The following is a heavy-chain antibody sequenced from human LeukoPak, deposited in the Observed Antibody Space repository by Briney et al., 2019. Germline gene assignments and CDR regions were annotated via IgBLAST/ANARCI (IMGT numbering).Heavy chain of an antibody. V-gene: IGHV3-23*01. CDR2: ISGSGSTI. Sequence: GGSLRLSCAASGFTFSSYAMSWVRQAPGKGLEWVSAISGSGSTIYYADSVKGRFTISRDNAKNSLYLQMNSLRAEDTAVYYCASGGWLIDYWGQGTLVTVSS. CDR3: ASGGWLIDY. D-gene: IGHD6-19*01. J-gene: IGHJ4*02. CDR1: GFTFSSYA.